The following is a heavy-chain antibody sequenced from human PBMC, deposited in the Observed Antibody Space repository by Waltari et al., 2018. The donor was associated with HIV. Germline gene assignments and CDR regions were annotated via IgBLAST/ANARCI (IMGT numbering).Heavy chain of an antibody. J-gene: IGHJ2*01. V-gene: IGHV4-39*01. CDR3: ARHALRVGAAYWNFDL. CDR1: GGSISNSNYF. D-gene: IGHD1-26*01. CDR2: FYYSGRT. Sequence: HLQLQESGQGLVKPSETRSLTCPVSGGSISNSNYFGCWIRQTPGKVLEWIVSFYYSGRTYYNPSLKSRVTISVDTSKNQFSLKLSSVTTADTVVFYCARHALRVGAAYWNFDLWGRGTLVTVSS.